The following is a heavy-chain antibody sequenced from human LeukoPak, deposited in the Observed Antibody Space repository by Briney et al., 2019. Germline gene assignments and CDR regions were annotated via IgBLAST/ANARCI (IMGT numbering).Heavy chain of an antibody. Sequence: GASVNVSCKTSGFTFTSNGVSWVRQAPGQGLEWMGWINAYNGKTNYPQKFQDRVTMTTDTSTSTAYLELRNLRSDDTAVYYCARDSHDYCDYWGQGTLVTVSS. CDR3: ARDSHDYCDY. CDR2: INAYNGKT. J-gene: IGHJ4*02. V-gene: IGHV1-18*01. CDR1: GFTFTSNG.